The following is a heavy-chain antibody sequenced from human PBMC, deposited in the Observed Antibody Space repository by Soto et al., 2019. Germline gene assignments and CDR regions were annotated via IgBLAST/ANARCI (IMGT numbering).Heavy chain of an antibody. CDR1: VCTFSSYA. CDR3: GKGRGTSIDVNRDVNFYG. CDR2: ISGSGGTT. J-gene: IGHJ6*01. Sequence: GGSLRLSCASSVCTFSSYAMTWVRHSPGQWLEWVASISGSGGTTNYADSAKGRFTISRDNYKNTAHLQTTSLKADDTHVYYCGKGRGTSIDVNRDVNFYG. D-gene: IGHD2-2*01. V-gene: IGHV3-23*01.